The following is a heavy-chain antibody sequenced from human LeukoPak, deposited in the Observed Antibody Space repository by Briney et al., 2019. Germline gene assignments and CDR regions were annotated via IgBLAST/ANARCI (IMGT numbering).Heavy chain of an antibody. J-gene: IGHJ6*03. CDR1: GFSFDDYA. D-gene: IGHD3-16*01. Sequence: PGGSLRLSCAASGFSFDDYAMHWVRQAPGKGLEWVSGISWNNGPIGYADSVKGRFTISRDNAKNSLYLQMNSLRAEDTAVYYCARGGEHVDPLDHYYYMDVWGKGTTVTISS. V-gene: IGHV3-9*01. CDR2: ISWNNGPI. CDR3: ARGGEHVDPLDHYYYMDV.